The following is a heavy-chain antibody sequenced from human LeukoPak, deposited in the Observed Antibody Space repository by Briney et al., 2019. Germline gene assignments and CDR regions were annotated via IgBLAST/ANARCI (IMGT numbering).Heavy chain of an antibody. CDR2: INSRSSTI. D-gene: IGHD6-13*01. J-gene: IGHJ4*02. CDR1: GFTFSSYS. V-gene: IGHV3-48*01. CDR3: AKSGLGGSSWYSVLYYFDY. Sequence: GGSLRLSCAASGFTFSSYSMNWVRQAPGKGLEWVSSINSRSSTIYYADSVKGRFTISRDNSKNTLYLQMNSLRAEDTAVYYCAKSGLGGSSWYSVLYYFDYWGQGTLVTVSS.